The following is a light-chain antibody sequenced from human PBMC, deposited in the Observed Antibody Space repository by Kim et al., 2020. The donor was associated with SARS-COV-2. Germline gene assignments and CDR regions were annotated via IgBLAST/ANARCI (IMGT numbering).Light chain of an antibody. J-gene: IGKJ1*01. CDR2: KVS. V-gene: IGKV2-30*02. CDR1: QSLVHSDGNTY. Sequence: DVVMTQSPLSLPVTLGQPASISCRSSQSLVHSDGNTYLNWFQQRPGQSPRRLFYKVSNRDSGVPDRFSGSGSGTDFTLKISRVEAEDVGVYYCTQGTHWPRTFGQGTKVDIK. CDR3: TQGTHWPRT.